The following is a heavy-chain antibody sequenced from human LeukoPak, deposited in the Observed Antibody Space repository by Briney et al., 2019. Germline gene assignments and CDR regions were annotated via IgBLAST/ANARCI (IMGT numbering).Heavy chain of an antibody. Sequence: GGSLRLSCAASGFTFSRYSMNWVRQAPGKGLEWVSSISSSNYIYYADSLKVRFSISRDNARNSLFLQMNSLRAEDTAVYYCARAVAGPAGEYYFDYWGQGTLVTVSS. CDR2: ISSSNYI. J-gene: IGHJ4*02. CDR1: GFTFSRYS. V-gene: IGHV3-21*01. D-gene: IGHD6-19*01. CDR3: ARAVAGPAGEYYFDY.